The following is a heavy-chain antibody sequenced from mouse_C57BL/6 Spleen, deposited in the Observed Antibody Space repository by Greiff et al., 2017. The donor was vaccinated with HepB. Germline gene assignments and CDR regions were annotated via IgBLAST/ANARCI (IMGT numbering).Heavy chain of an antibody. CDR1: GFTFSDYG. Sequence: EVKLQESGGGLVKPGGSLKLSCAASGFTFSDYGMHWVRQAPEKGLEWVAYISSGSSTIYYADTVKGRFTISRDNAKNTLFLQMTSLRSEDTAMYYCAREGYGSRAMDYWGQGTSVTVSS. CDR2: ISSGSSTI. D-gene: IGHD1-1*01. V-gene: IGHV5-17*01. CDR3: AREGYGSRAMDY. J-gene: IGHJ4*01.